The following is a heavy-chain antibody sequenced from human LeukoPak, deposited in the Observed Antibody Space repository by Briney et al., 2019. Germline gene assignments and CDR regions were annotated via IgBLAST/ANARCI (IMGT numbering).Heavy chain of an antibody. V-gene: IGHV5-51*01. CDR1: GYSFTSYW. Sequence: GESLKISCKGSGYSFTSYWIGWVRQTPGKGLEWMGIIYPGDSDTRYSPSFQGQVSISVDKSASTASLQWSSLKASDTAMYYCAREGYCSRTSCPAGFDFWGQGTLVTVSS. CDR3: AREGYCSRTSCPAGFDF. CDR2: IYPGDSDT. J-gene: IGHJ4*02. D-gene: IGHD2-2*01.